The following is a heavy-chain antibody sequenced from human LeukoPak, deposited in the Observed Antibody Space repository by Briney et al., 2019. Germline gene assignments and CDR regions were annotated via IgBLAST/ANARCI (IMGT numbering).Heavy chain of an antibody. CDR2: IYYSGST. CDR3: ARTAWGSAFDI. CDR1: GDSISSHY. V-gene: IGHV4-59*11. D-gene: IGHD7-27*01. J-gene: IGHJ3*02. Sequence: SETLSLSCTVSGDSISSHYWSWIRQPPGKGLEWIGYIYYSGSTYYNPSLKSRVSISIDTSKNQFSLKLSSVTAADTAVYYCARTAWGSAFDIWGQGTMVIVSS.